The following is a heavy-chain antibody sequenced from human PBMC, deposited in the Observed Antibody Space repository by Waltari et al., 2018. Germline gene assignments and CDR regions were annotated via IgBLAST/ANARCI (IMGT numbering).Heavy chain of an antibody. CDR2: IIPIFGTA. CDR1: GGTFSSYA. V-gene: IGHV1-69*13. J-gene: IGHJ6*02. Sequence: QVQLVQSGAEVKKPGSSVKVSCKASGGTFSSYAISWVRQAPGQGLEWMGGIIPIFGTANYAQKFQGRVTITADESTSTAYMELSSLRSEDTAVYYCARAPYYYGSGSYYIPYYYYGMDVWGQGTTVTVSS. CDR3: ARAPYYYGSGSYYIPYYYYGMDV. D-gene: IGHD3-10*01.